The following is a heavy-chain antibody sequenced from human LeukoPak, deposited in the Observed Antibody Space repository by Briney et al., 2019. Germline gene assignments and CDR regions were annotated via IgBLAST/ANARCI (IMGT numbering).Heavy chain of an antibody. CDR1: GGSFSSYF. D-gene: IGHD5-18*01. CDR3: ARVDTSLVPDAFDI. V-gene: IGHV4-59*01. Sequence: PSETLSLTCTVSGGSFSSYFWSWIRQPPGKGLEWIGYIYSSGSTNYNPSLKSRVSISADTSKNEFSLKLRSVTAADTAVYFCARVDTSLVPDAFDIWGQGSMVTVS. CDR2: IYSSGST. J-gene: IGHJ3*02.